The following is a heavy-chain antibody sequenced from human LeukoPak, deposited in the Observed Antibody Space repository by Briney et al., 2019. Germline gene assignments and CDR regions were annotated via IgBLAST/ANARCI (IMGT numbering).Heavy chain of an antibody. CDR2: IYHSGST. J-gene: IGHJ3*02. CDR3: ARDSGYSHAFDI. Sequence: SQTLSLTCAVSGGSISSGGYSWSWIRPPPGKGVEWIGYIYHSGSTYYNPSLKSRVTISVDRSKNQFSLKLSSVTAADTAVYYCARDSGYSHAFDIWGQGTMVTVSS. D-gene: IGHD3-22*01. CDR1: GGSISSGGYS. V-gene: IGHV4-30-2*01.